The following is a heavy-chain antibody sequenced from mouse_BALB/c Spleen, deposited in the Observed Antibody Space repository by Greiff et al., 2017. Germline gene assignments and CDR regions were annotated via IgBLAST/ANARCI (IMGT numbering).Heavy chain of an antibody. CDR1: GYSITSGYY. CDR3: ARVPITTKGFDY. CDR2: ISYDGSN. J-gene: IGHJ2*01. V-gene: IGHV3-6*02. Sequence: EVHLVESGPGLVKPSQSLSLTCSVTGYSITSGYYWNWIRQFPGNKLEWMGYISYDGSNNYNPSLKNRISITRDTSKNQFFLKLNSVTTEDTATYDCARVPITTKGFDYWGQGTTLTVSS. D-gene: IGHD2-4*01.